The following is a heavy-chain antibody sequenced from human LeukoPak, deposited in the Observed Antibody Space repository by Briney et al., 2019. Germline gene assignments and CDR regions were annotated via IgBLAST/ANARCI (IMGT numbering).Heavy chain of an antibody. Sequence: PGGSLRLSCVASGFTFSSYAMSWVRQAPAKGLEWVSAISGSGDSTYYVDSVKGRFTISRDNSKHTLYLQMSSLRAEDTAVYYCAKTHDYSNYDMDWFDPWGQGTLVTVSS. CDR3: AKTHDYSNYDMDWFDP. CDR2: ISGSGDST. CDR1: GFTFSSYA. V-gene: IGHV3-23*01. J-gene: IGHJ5*02. D-gene: IGHD4-11*01.